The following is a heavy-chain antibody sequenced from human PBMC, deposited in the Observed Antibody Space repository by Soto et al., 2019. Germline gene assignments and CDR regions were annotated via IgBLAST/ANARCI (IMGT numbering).Heavy chain of an antibody. J-gene: IGHJ4*02. CDR3: ASLGYCSSTSCYRFDY. Sequence: SETLSLTCAVYGGSFSGYYWSWIRQPPGKGLEWIGEINHSGSTNYNPSLKSRVTISVDTSKNQFSLKLSSVTAADTAVYYCASLGYCSSTSCYRFDYWGQGTLVTVSS. D-gene: IGHD2-2*01. CDR1: GGSFSGYY. V-gene: IGHV4-34*01. CDR2: INHSGST.